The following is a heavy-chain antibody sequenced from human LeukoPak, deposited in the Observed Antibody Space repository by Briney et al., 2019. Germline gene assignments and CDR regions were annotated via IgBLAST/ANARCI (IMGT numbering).Heavy chain of an antibody. CDR2: INPNSGGT. Sequence: GASVKVSCKASGYTFTGYYMHWVRQAPGQGLEWMGWINPNSGGTNYAQKFQGRVTMTRDTSISTAYMELSRLRSDDTAVYYCASQYSGSPNWFDPWGQGTLVTVSS. D-gene: IGHD1-26*01. V-gene: IGHV1-2*02. J-gene: IGHJ5*02. CDR1: GYTFTGYY. CDR3: ASQYSGSPNWFDP.